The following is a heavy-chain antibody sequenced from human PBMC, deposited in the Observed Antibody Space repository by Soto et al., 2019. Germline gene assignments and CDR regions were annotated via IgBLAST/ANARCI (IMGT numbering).Heavy chain of an antibody. CDR3: ARERKFDFWRKGLDV. CDR1: GSTFTSND. D-gene: IGHD3-3*01. V-gene: IGHV1-8*01. J-gene: IGHJ6*02. Sequence: QAQLVQSGAEVKKPGASGKVPCKPPGSTFTSNDINWVGQAPDQGLEWLEWMDPNSGSTGYAQNFQGRVTMTRNTSINTAHMELSSLRSEDTAVYYCARERKFDFWRKGLDVWGQGTTVTVSS. CDR2: MDPNSGST.